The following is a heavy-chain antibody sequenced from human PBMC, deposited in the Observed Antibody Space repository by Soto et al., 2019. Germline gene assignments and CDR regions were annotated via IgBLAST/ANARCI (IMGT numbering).Heavy chain of an antibody. Sequence: GGSLRLSCAASGFTFSSYGMHWVRQAPGKGLEWVAVIWYDGSNKYYADSVKGRFTISRDNSKNTLYLQMNSLRAEDTAVYYCARAGGRIFPIPLYYYYYMDVWGKGTTVTVS. CDR1: GFTFSSYG. CDR2: IWYDGSNK. CDR3: ARAGGRIFPIPLYYYYYMDV. J-gene: IGHJ6*03. D-gene: IGHD2-15*01. V-gene: IGHV3-33*01.